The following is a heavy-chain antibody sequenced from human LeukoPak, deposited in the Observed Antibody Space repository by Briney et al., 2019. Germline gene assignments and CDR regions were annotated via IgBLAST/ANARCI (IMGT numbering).Heavy chain of an antibody. D-gene: IGHD6-13*01. CDR3: ARDIFSRVIGDSSSWSPLDY. V-gene: IGHV3-21*01. CDR2: ISSSSSYI. CDR1: GFTFSSYT. J-gene: IGHJ4*02. Sequence: GGSLRLSCAASGFTFSSYTMNWVRQAPGKGLEWVSSISSSSSYIYYADSVKGRFTISRDNAKNSLYLQMNSLRAEDTAVYYCARDIFSRVIGDSSSWSPLDYWGQGTLVTVSS.